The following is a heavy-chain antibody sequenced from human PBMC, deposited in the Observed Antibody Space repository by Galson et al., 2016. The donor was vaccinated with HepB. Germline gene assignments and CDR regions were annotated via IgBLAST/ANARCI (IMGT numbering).Heavy chain of an antibody. D-gene: IGHD3-22*01. V-gene: IGHV3-23*01. J-gene: IGHJ6*02. Sequence: SLRLSCAASQFTFNMYSMAWVRQAPGKGLEWVSSINGTATVIYYADSVRGRFTISRDNSKNMLYLHMSSLSPEDTAVYFCAKPLSNDILRGSGLHVWGRGTTVTVSS. CDR3: AKPLSNDILRGSGLHV. CDR1: QFTFNMYS. CDR2: INGTATVI.